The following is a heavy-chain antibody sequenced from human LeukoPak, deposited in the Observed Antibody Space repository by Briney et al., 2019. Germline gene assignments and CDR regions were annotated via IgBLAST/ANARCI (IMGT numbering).Heavy chain of an antibody. CDR1: GGSISSGGYY. J-gene: IGHJ6*02. D-gene: IGHD3-10*01. CDR3: ARASSYGSGGYYWGYYYYYGMDV. CDR2: IYYSGST. Sequence: SETLSLTCTVSGGSISSGGYYWSWIRQHPGKGLEWIGYIYYSGSTYYNPSLKSRVTISVDTSKNQFSLKLSSVTAADTAVYYCARASSYGSGGYYWGYYYYYGMDVWGQGTTVTVSS. V-gene: IGHV4-31*03.